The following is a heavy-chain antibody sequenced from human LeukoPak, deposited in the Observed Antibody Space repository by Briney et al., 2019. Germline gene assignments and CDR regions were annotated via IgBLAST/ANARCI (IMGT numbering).Heavy chain of an antibody. CDR1: GFRFSTHV. Sequence: GGSLRLSCAAPGFRFSTHVMSWVRQAPGKGLEWASAIRGSGDSTFYADSVRGRFTISRDNSRNTLYLQMNSLRAEDTAVYYCAKGVDYVDPELYFDYWGQGTLVTVSS. J-gene: IGHJ4*02. D-gene: IGHD4-17*01. CDR3: AKGVDYVDPELYFDY. CDR2: IRGSGDST. V-gene: IGHV3-23*01.